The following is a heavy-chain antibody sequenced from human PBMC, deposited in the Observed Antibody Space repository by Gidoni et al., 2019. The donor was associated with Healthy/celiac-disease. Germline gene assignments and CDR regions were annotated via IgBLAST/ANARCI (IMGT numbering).Heavy chain of an antibody. Sequence: QVQLQELGPGLVKPSGTLSRTCTVSGGSSSSYYWRWIRQPQGKGREWIGYVYYRGSTNYTPSLKSRVTISVDTSKNQFSLKLSSVTAADTAVYYCASSISRRAGERAFDIWGQGTMVTVSS. J-gene: IGHJ3*02. CDR2: VYYRGST. CDR3: ASSISRRAGERAFDI. D-gene: IGHD2-2*01. CDR1: GGSSSSYY. V-gene: IGHV4-59*01.